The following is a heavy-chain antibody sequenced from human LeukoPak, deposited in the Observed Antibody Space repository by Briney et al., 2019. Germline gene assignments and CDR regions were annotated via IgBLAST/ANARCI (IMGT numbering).Heavy chain of an antibody. Sequence: SETLSLTCTVSGGSISSYYWSWIRQPAGKGLEWIGYVDHTGSTKFNPSLNGRVSISRDTSNNFFSLRLRSVTAADTAVYFCARVLGSGSYRSPSRAYNWFDPWGQGTLVTVSS. J-gene: IGHJ5*02. CDR3: ARVLGSGSYRSPSRAYNWFDP. V-gene: IGHV4-59*01. CDR2: VDHTGST. D-gene: IGHD3-10*01. CDR1: GGSISSYY.